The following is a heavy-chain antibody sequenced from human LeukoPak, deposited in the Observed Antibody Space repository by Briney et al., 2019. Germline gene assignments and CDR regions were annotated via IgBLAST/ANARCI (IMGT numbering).Heavy chain of an antibody. CDR1: GGSISSSSYY. D-gene: IGHD6-13*01. V-gene: IGHV4-39*01. J-gene: IGHJ5*02. Sequence: PSETLSLTCTVSGGSISSSSYYWGWIRQPPGKGLEWIGSIYYSGSTYYNPSLKSRVTISVDTSKNQFSLKLSSVTAADTAVYYCARRAPSPLSIAWFDPWGQGTLVTVSS. CDR2: IYYSGST. CDR3: ARRAPSPLSIAWFDP.